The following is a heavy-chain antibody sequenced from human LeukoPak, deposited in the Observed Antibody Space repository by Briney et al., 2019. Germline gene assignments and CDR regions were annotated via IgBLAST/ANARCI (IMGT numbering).Heavy chain of an antibody. CDR2: IYSGGST. V-gene: IGHV3-53*01. J-gene: IGHJ4*02. CDR3: AKAVAASWYYFDY. Sequence: PGGSLRLSCADSGFTVSTTYMSWVRQAPGKGLEWVSIIYSGGSTYYADSVKGRFTISRDNSKSTLYLQMNTLRTEDTAVYYCAKAVAASWYYFDYWGQGTLVTVSS. D-gene: IGHD2-15*01. CDR1: GFTVSTTY.